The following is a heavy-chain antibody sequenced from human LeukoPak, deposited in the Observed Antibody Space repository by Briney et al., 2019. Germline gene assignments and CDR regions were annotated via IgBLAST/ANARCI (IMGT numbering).Heavy chain of an antibody. J-gene: IGHJ3*02. Sequence: SVKVSCKASGGTFSSYAISWVRQAPGQGLEWMGGIIPIFGTANYAQKFQGRVTITADESTSTAYMELSSLRSEDTAVYYCARARRVNWARPHDAFDIWGQGTMVTVSS. V-gene: IGHV1-69*13. CDR2: IIPIFGTA. CDR3: ARARRVNWARPHDAFDI. D-gene: IGHD1-1*01. CDR1: GGTFSSYA.